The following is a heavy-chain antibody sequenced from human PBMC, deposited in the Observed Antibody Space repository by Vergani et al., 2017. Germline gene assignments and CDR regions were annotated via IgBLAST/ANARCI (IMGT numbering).Heavy chain of an antibody. V-gene: IGHV4-61*02. CDR2: FYTGGGT. Sequence: QVQLQESGPGLVRPSQTLSLTCTVSGGSISSGSYYWSWFRQPAGKGLEWIGRFYTGGGTSYNPSLKSRVTISVDTSNNQFSLQLSSVTAADTAVYYCARDPLYSATWPFFLLDMDVWGQGTTVTVSS. D-gene: IGHD6-13*01. CDR1: GGSISSGSYY. CDR3: ARDPLYSATWPFFLLDMDV. J-gene: IGHJ6*02.